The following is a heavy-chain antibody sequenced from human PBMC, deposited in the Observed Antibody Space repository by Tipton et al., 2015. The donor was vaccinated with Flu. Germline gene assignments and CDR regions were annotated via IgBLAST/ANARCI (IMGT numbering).Heavy chain of an antibody. CDR3: ARGGGLGPGAFDI. CDR2: TYYSGST. CDR1: GGSISSYY. V-gene: IGHV4-59*01. D-gene: IGHD3-16*01. J-gene: IGHJ3*02. Sequence: TLSLTCTVSGGSISSYYWSWIRQPPGKGLEWIGYTYYSGSTNYNPSLKSRVTISVDTSKNQFSLKLSSVTAADTAVYYWARGGGLGPGAFDIWGQGTMVTVSS.